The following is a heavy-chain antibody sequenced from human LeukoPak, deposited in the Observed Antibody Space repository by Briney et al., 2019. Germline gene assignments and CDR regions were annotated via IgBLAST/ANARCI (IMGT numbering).Heavy chain of an antibody. CDR3: TAHPGYCSSTSCYSSDY. CDR2: IKSKTDGGTT. J-gene: IGHJ4*02. V-gene: IGHV3-15*01. D-gene: IGHD2-2*02. Sequence: GGSLRLSCAASGFTFSNAWMSWVRQAPGKGLEWVGRIKSKTDGGTTDYAAPVKGRFTISRDDSKNTLYLQMNSLKTEDTAVCYCTAHPGYCSSTSCYSSDYWGQGTLVTVSS. CDR1: GFTFSNAW.